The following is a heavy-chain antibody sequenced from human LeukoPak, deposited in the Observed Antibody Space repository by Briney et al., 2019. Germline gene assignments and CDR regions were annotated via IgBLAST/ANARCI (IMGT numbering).Heavy chain of an antibody. CDR2: IKEDESAR. Sequence: GGSLRLSCAASGFTFSGCWMNWVRQAPGKGLEWVANIKEDESARSYVDSVKGRFTISRDNSKNSLYLQMNSLRAEDTAVYYCAASNAFHYWGQGILVTVSS. CDR3: AASNAFHY. J-gene: IGHJ4*02. V-gene: IGHV3-7*01. CDR1: GFTFSGCW.